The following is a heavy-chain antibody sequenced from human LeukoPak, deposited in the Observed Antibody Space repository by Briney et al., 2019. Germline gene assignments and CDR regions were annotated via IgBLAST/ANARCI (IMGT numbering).Heavy chain of an antibody. CDR2: ISSSGSTI. CDR1: GFTFSSYS. D-gene: IGHD6-13*01. Sequence: GGSLRLSCAASGFTFSSYSMNWVRQAPGKGLEWVSYISSSGSTIYYADSVKGRFTISRDNAKNSLYLQMNSLRAEDTAVYYCASFTRVFDYWGQGTLVTVSS. J-gene: IGHJ4*02. V-gene: IGHV3-48*04. CDR3: ASFTRVFDY.